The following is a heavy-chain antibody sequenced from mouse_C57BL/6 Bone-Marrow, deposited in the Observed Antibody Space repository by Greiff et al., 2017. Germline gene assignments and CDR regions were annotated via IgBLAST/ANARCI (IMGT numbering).Heavy chain of an antibody. J-gene: IGHJ2*01. CDR2: IDPENGDT. V-gene: IGHV14-4*01. CDR1: GFNIKDDY. CDR3: TKRTYFDY. Sequence: VQLTESGAELVRPGASVKLSCTASGFNIKDDYMHWVKPRPEQGLEWIGWIDPENGDTEYASKFQGKVTITADTSSNTAYLQLSSLTSEDTAVYYCTKRTYFDYWGQGTTLTVSS.